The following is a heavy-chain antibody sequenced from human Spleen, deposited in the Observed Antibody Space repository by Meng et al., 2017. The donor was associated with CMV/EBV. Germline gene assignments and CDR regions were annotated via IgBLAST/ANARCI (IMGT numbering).Heavy chain of an antibody. D-gene: IGHD6-13*01. CDR1: GFSFESNA. V-gene: IGHV3-23*01. CDR3: AKDQTVAGTFDR. CDR2: ISGGAGNA. Sequence: GGSLRLSCAASGFSFESNAMSWVRQAPGRGLEWVSTISGGAGNAYYADSVKGRFTLSRDNSKRTLHLHMNNLRAEDTAVYYCAKDQTVAGTFDRWGRGMQVTVSS. J-gene: IGHJ4*02.